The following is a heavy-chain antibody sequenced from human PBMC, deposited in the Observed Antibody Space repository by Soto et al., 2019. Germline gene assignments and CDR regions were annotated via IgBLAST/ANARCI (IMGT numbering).Heavy chain of an antibody. CDR1: GGTFSSYA. CDR3: ARSGDYYGSGTPVPYFDY. D-gene: IGHD3-10*01. V-gene: IGHV1-69*06. J-gene: IGHJ4*02. CDR2: IIPIFGTA. Sequence: SVKVSCKASGGTFSSYAISWVRQAPGQGLEWMGGIIPIFGTANYAQKFQGRVTITADKSTSTAYMELSSLRSEDTAVYYRARSGDYYGSGTPVPYFDYWGQGTLVTVSS.